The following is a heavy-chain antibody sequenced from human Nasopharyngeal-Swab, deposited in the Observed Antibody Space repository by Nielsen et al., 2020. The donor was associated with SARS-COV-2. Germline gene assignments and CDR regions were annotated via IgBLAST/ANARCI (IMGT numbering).Heavy chain of an antibody. D-gene: IGHD3-16*02. Sequence: ETLSLTCAASGFTFSNAWMSWVRQAPGKGLEWVGRIKSKTDGGTTDYAAPVKGRFTISRDDSKNTLYLQMNSLKTEDTAVYYCTTDGVVITFGGVIVPDYWGQGTLVTVSS. CDR2: IKSKTDGGTT. CDR3: TTDGVVITFGGVIVPDY. CDR1: GFTFSNAW. J-gene: IGHJ4*02. V-gene: IGHV3-15*01.